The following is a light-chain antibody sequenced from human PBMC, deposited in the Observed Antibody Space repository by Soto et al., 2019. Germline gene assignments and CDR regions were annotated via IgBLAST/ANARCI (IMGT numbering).Light chain of an antibody. J-gene: IGKJ1*01. CDR2: DAS. CDR1: QNIYTY. Sequence: EIVLTQSPGTLSLSPGERAALSCRASQNIYTYLAWYRQKPGQAPRLLIYDASNRATGIPARFSGSGSGTDFTLTISSLEPEDFAVYYCQQRSNWPPATFGQGTKVDIK. V-gene: IGKV3-11*01. CDR3: QQRSNWPPAT.